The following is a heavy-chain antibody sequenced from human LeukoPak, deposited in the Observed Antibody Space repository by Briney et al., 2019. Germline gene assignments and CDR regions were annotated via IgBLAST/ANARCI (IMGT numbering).Heavy chain of an antibody. CDR1: GFTFSNAW. Sequence: PGGSLRLSCAASGFTFSNAWMSWVRQAPGKGLEWVSYISSSSSTIYYADSVKGRFTISRDNAKNSLYLQMNSLRAEDTAVYYCARVTSSGWYPFDYWGQGTLVTVSS. D-gene: IGHD6-19*01. CDR2: ISSSSSTI. CDR3: ARVTSSGWYPFDY. V-gene: IGHV3-48*01. J-gene: IGHJ4*02.